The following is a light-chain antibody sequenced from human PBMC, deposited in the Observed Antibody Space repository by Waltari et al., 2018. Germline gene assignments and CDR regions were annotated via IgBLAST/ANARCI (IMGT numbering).Light chain of an antibody. CDR3: QQYSKWPLT. Sequence: EIVLTQSPATLPFSQGEGAPLSCRASQSVSSTLAWYQQKPGQAPRLLIHGASSRATGIPARFRGSGSGTDFTLTISSLEPEDFAVYYCQQYSKWPLTFGGGTKVEIK. CDR1: QSVSST. CDR2: GAS. V-gene: IGKV3-11*01. J-gene: IGKJ4*01.